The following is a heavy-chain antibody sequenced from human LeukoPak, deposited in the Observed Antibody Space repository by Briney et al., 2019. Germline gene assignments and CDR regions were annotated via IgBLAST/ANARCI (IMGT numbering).Heavy chain of an antibody. V-gene: IGHV4-34*01. CDR1: GFTFSTYA. CDR2: INHSGST. J-gene: IGHJ4*02. D-gene: IGHD3-10*01. Sequence: PGGSLRLSCAASGFTFSTYALSWIRQPPGKGLEWIGEINHSGSTNYNPSLKSRVTISVDTSKNQFSLKLSSVTAADTAVYYCARDQGRRGTGSGSSRFHPFDYWGQGTLVTVSS. CDR3: ARDQGRRGTGSGSSRFHPFDY.